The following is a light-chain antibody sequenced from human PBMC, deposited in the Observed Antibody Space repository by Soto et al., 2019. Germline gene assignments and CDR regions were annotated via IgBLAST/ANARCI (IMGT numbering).Light chain of an antibody. V-gene: IGLV2-14*01. CDR3: SSYTISSTLEV. Sequence: QSALTQPASVSGSPGQSITISCTGTSSDVGGYNYVSWYQQHPGKAPKLMIYDVSNRPSGVSNRFSGSKSGNTASLTISGLQAEDEADYYCSSYTISSTLEVFGTGTKVTVL. CDR1: SSDVGGYNY. CDR2: DVS. J-gene: IGLJ1*01.